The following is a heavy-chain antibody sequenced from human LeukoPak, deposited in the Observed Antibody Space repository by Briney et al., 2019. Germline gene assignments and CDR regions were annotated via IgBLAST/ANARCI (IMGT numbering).Heavy chain of an antibody. CDR3: AREEYYDDSGYYFRYFDS. CDR1: GGSISSDNYY. J-gene: IGHJ4*02. D-gene: IGHD3-22*01. CDR2: FHTGGSA. Sequence: SQTLSLTCSVSGGSISSDNYYWTWIRQPAGKGLEWNGRFHTGGSANYNPSLKSRVTISVDTSKNQFSLRLNSVTAADTAIYYCAREEYYDDSGYYFRYFDSWGQGTLVTVSS. V-gene: IGHV4-61*02.